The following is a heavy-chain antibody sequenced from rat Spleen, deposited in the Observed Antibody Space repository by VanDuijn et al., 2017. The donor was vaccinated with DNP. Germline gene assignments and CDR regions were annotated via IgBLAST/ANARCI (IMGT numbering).Heavy chain of an antibody. Sequence: EVQLVESGGGLVQPGRSLKFSCAASGFTFSDYNMAWVRQAPKKGLEWVATISYDGSSTNYRDSVKGRFTISRDNAKSTLYLQMNSLRSEDTATYYCAKGAPLDYWGQGVMVTVSS. V-gene: IGHV5-7*01. CDR1: GFTFSDYN. J-gene: IGHJ2*01. CDR3: AKGAPLDY. CDR2: ISYDGSST. D-gene: IGHD3-1*01.